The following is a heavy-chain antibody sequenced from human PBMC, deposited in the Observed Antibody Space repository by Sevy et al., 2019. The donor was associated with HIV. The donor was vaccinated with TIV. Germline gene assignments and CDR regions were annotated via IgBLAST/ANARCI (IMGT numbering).Heavy chain of an antibody. J-gene: IGHJ5*02. CDR3: AKDGYYYDSTARDWFDP. D-gene: IGHD3-22*01. CDR1: GFNFNPYA. V-gene: IGHV3-33*03. CDR2: ISSDGSKK. Sequence: GGFLRLSCAASGFNFNPYAMHWVRQAPGKGLEWVATISSDGSKKDYADSVKGRFTISRDNSKNTMNLQMNSLRVDDTAVYYCAKDGYYYDSTARDWFDPWGQGTLVTVSS.